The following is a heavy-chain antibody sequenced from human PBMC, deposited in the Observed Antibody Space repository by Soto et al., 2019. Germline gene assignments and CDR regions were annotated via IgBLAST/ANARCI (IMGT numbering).Heavy chain of an antibody. Sequence: GGSLRLSCAASGFTVSSNYMSWVRQAPGKGLEWVSVIYSGGSTYYADSVKGRFTISRDNSKNTLYLQMNSLRAEDTAVYYCARDWADFWSGYYPDYYYYGMDVWGQGTTVTVSS. CDR1: GFTVSSNY. J-gene: IGHJ6*02. D-gene: IGHD3-3*01. V-gene: IGHV3-66*01. CDR3: ARDWADFWSGYYPDYYYYGMDV. CDR2: IYSGGST.